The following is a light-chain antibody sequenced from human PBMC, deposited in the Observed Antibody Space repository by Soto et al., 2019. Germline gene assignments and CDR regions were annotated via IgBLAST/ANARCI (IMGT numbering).Light chain of an antibody. CDR1: SSNIGNNY. V-gene: IGLV1-51*01. CDR2: DNT. Sequence: QSVLTQPPSVSAAPGQKVTISCSGSSSNIGNNYVSWYQQLPGTAPTLLIYDNTKRPSAIPDRFSGSKSGTSATLGITGLQTGDEADYYCGTWDSSLSANVFGTGTKVTVL. CDR3: GTWDSSLSANV. J-gene: IGLJ1*01.